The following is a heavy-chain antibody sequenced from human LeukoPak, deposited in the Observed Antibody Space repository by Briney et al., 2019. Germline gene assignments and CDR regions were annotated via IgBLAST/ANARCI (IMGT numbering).Heavy chain of an antibody. J-gene: IGHJ4*02. CDR3: ASGRGVLMMFAIDAWDY. V-gene: IGHV1-2*02. CDR2: INPNSGGT. CDR1: GYTLTGYY. Sequence: GASVSVSCKASGYTLTGYYMHWVRQAPGQGLEWMGWINPNSGGTNYAQNFQGRVTMTRDTSISTAYMELSRLRSDDTAMYYCASGRGVLMMFAIDAWDYWGQGTLVTVSS. D-gene: IGHD2-8*01.